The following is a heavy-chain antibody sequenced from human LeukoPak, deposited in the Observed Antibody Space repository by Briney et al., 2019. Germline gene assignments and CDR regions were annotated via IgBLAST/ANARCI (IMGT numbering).Heavy chain of an antibody. J-gene: IGHJ3*02. CDR3: ARDGGYCSSTSCSDDAFDI. CDR2: IYTSGST. CDR1: GGSLRSYY. Sequence: SETLSLTCTVSGGSLRSYYWSWVRQPAGKGLEWIGRIYTSGSTNYNPSLKSRVPISVDTSKNQFSLKLSSVTAADTAVYYCARDGGYCSSTSCSDDAFDIWGQGTMVTVSS. D-gene: IGHD2-2*01. V-gene: IGHV4-4*07.